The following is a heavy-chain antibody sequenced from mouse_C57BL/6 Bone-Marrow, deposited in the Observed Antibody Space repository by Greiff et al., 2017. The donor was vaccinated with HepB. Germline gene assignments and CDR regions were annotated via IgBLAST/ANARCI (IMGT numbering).Heavy chain of an antibody. CDR1: GYTFTDYY. CDR2: INPYNGGT. J-gene: IGHJ3*01. Sequence: VQLQQSGPVLVKPGASVKMSCKASGYTFTDYYMNWVKQSHGKSLEWIGVINPYNGGTSYNQKFKGKATLTVDKSSSTAYMELHSLTSEDSAFYYCARVNYGSSPWFAYWGQGTLVTVSA. CDR3: ARVNYGSSPWFAY. V-gene: IGHV1-19*01. D-gene: IGHD1-1*01.